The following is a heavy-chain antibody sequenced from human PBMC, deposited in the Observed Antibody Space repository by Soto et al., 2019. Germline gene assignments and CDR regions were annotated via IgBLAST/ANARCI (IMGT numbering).Heavy chain of an antibody. D-gene: IGHD2-8*02. CDR3: ARDQYSTGKSDY. J-gene: IGHJ4*02. Sequence: SETLSLTCTVSGASISRYYWSWIRQPAGKGLEWIGRLSTSGSTNYNPSLKSRVTMSVDMSKNQFALKMKSVTAADTAVYYCARDQYSTGKSDYWGQGILVTVSS. V-gene: IGHV4-4*07. CDR2: LSTSGST. CDR1: GASISRYY.